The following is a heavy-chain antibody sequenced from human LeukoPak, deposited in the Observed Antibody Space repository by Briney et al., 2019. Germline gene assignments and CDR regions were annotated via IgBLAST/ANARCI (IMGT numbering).Heavy chain of an antibody. V-gene: IGHV1-8*01. D-gene: IGHD3-10*01. CDR1: GHTFTSYD. Sequence: ASVKVSCKASGHTFTSYDINWVRQATGQGLEWMGWMNPNSGNTGYAQKFQGRVTMTRNTSISTAYMELSSLRSEDTAVYYCARGRYYYGSGSYYIEGYWGQGTLVTVSS. J-gene: IGHJ4*02. CDR3: ARGRYYYGSGSYYIEGY. CDR2: MNPNSGNT.